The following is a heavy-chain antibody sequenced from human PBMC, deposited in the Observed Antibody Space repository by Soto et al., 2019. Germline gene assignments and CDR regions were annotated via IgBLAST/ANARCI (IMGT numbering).Heavy chain of an antibody. V-gene: IGHV4-30-4*01. J-gene: IGHJ4*02. D-gene: IGHD2-2*01. Sequence: SETRSLTCTVSGDSISSCDYYWSWIRQPPGKGLEWIGYIYYSGSTYYNPSLKSRVTISVDTSKNQFSLKLSSVTAADTAVYFCARRGVVPATMLYWGQGALVTVSS. CDR3: ARRGVVPATMLY. CDR2: IYYSGST. CDR1: GDSISSCDYY.